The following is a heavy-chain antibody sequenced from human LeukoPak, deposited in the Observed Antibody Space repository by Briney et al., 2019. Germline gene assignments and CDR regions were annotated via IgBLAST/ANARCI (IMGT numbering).Heavy chain of an antibody. J-gene: IGHJ4*02. CDR3: ATESGTYSGTCFDY. CDR1: GFTFSNYN. CDR2: ISSSSNTI. D-gene: IGHD1-26*01. V-gene: IGHV3-48*01. Sequence: QSGGSLRLSCAASGFTFSNYNMNWVRQAPGKGLEWVSYISSSSNTIYYADSVKGRFTISRDNAKNSLYLQMTSLRAEDTAVYYCATESGTYSGTCFDYWGQGNLVTVSS.